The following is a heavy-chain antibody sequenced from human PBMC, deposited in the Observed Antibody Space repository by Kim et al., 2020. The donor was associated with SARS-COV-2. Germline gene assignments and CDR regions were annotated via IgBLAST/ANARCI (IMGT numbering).Heavy chain of an antibody. J-gene: IGHJ4*02. Sequence: AATYYADSVGGRLTISRDNSKNPVSLQMNSLRAEDTALYYCAKTGQFDYWGQGTLVTVSS. CDR2: AAT. CDR3: AKTGQFDY. V-gene: IGHV3-23*01.